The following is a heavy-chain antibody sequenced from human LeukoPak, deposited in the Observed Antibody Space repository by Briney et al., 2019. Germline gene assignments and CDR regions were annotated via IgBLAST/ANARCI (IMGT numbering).Heavy chain of an antibody. CDR2: VFRLQTVRT. J-gene: IGHJ4*02. D-gene: IGHD2-8*01. CDR1: DSSITSTYY. CDR3: ARVLHAPYLIDS. Sequence: KPSETLSLTCTVSDSSITSTYYWAWFRQPPGKGLEWIATVFRLQTVRTFNNPSLGSRVTMSLDPSHNQFSLNLTSVTAADTALYFCARVLHAPYLIDSWGQGTLVTASS. V-gene: IGHV4-38-2*02.